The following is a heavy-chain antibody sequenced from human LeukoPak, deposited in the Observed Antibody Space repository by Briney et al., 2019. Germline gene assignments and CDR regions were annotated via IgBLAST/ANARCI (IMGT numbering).Heavy chain of an antibody. CDR3: AREAFTTVTTATDAFDF. D-gene: IGHD4-17*01. Sequence: ASVKVSCKASGGTFSSYAISWVRQAPGQGLEWMGWINPNSGASNYAQKFQGRVTMTRDTSISTAYMELSSLRSDDTAVYYSAREAFTTVTTATDAFDFWGQGTMVTVSS. CDR2: INPNSGAS. CDR1: GGTFSSYA. V-gene: IGHV1-2*02. J-gene: IGHJ3*01.